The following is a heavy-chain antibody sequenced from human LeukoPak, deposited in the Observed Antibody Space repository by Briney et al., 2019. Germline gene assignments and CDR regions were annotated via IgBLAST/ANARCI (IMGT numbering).Heavy chain of an antibody. Sequence: PSETLSLTCTVSGGSISSYYWSWIRQPPGKGLEWIGYIYYSGSTNYNPFLKSRVTILVDTSKNQFSLKLGSVTAADTAVYYCARDLNVDAFDIWGQGTMVTVSS. CDR3: ARDLNVDAFDI. V-gene: IGHV4-59*01. D-gene: IGHD1-1*01. J-gene: IGHJ3*02. CDR2: IYYSGST. CDR1: GGSISSYY.